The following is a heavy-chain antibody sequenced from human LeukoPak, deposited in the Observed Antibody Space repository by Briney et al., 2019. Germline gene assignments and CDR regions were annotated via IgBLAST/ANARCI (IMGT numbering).Heavy chain of an antibody. CDR3: ARDREMATIFGDSVGWFDP. D-gene: IGHD5-24*01. Sequence: GGSLRLSCAASGFTFSSHWMSWIRQAPGKGLEWVSYISSSGSTIYYADSVKGRFTISRDNAKNSLYLQMNSLRAEDTAVYYCARDREMATIFGDSVGWFDPWGQGTLVTVSS. J-gene: IGHJ5*02. V-gene: IGHV3-11*01. CDR2: ISSSGSTI. CDR1: GFTFSSHW.